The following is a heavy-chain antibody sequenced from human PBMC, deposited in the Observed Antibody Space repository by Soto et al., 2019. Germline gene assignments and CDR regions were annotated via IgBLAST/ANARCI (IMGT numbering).Heavy chain of an antibody. Sequence: GGSLRLSCAASGFTFSSYAMSWVRQAPGKGLEWVSAISGSGGSTYYADSVKGRFTISRDNSKNTLYLQMNSLRAEDTAVYYCAKESIGANYDSSGYYSYYFDYWGQGTLVTVSS. D-gene: IGHD3-22*01. CDR1: GFTFSSYA. CDR2: ISGSGGST. J-gene: IGHJ4*02. V-gene: IGHV3-23*01. CDR3: AKESIGANYDSSGYYSYYFDY.